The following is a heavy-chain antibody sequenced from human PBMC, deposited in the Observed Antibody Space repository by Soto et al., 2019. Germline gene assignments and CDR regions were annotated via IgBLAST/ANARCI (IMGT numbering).Heavy chain of an antibody. J-gene: IGHJ4*02. CDR3: AAGMATNRNY. V-gene: IGHV4-30-2*01. CDR1: GGSISSGGYS. D-gene: IGHD5-12*01. CDR2: IYHSGST. Sequence: QLQLQESGSGLVKPSQTLSLTCAVSGGSISSGGYSWSWIRQPPGKGLEWIGYIYHSGSTYYNPSRXTXAXNXLDRTKNQFSLKLRPVTAADTAVYYCAAGMATNRNYWGQGTLVTAAS.